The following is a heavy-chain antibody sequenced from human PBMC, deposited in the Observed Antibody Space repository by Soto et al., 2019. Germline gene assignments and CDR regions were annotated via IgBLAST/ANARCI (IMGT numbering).Heavy chain of an antibody. V-gene: IGHV4-31*03. D-gene: IGHD3-22*01. CDR3: ARAFFYQGSDSRGYSFDAFDF. CDR2: IHNSGST. Sequence: QVQLQESGPGLVKPSQTLSLTCLVSGASVSGDGSYCSWIRQHPGKGLEFIGYIHNSGSTYSNPSLESRVAISIDTSKNQFSLRLNSVTAADTAVYYCARAFFYQGSDSRGYSFDAFDFWGPGTLVTVSS. CDR1: GASVSGDGSY. J-gene: IGHJ3*01.